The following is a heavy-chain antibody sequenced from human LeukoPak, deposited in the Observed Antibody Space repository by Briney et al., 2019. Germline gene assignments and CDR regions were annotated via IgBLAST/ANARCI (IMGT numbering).Heavy chain of an antibody. CDR2: IWYDGSNK. V-gene: IGHV3-33*01. J-gene: IGHJ4*02. CDR1: GFTFSSYG. D-gene: IGHD2-21*01. CDR3: AREGESLHFFDY. Sequence: GGSLRLSCAASGFTFSSYGIHWVRQAPGKGLEWVAVIWYDGSNKYYADSVKGRFTISRDNSKNTLYLQMNSLRAEDTAVCCCAREGESLHFFDYWGQGTLVTVSS.